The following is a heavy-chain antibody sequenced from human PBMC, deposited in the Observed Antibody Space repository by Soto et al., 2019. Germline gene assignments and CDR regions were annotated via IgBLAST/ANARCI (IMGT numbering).Heavy chain of an antibody. Sequence: PGGSLRLSCVASGFTVSNNYMSWVRQAPGRGLEWVSAISNTGSTYYAGSVKGRSTISRDSSTNTLYLEVNGLRADDTAVYYCAKVNVVVVAATFEYEYYFDYWGQGTLVTAPQ. D-gene: IGHD2-15*01. CDR3: AKVNVVVVAATFEYEYYFDY. CDR1: GFTVSNNY. CDR2: ISNTGST. V-gene: IGHV3-53*01. J-gene: IGHJ4*02.